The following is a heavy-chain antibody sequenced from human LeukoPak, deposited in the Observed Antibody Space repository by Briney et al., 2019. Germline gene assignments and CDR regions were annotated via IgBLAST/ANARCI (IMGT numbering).Heavy chain of an antibody. CDR1: GDSVSSNSAA. CDR3: ARGGLVRGTLNTLSSFDI. D-gene: IGHD3-10*01. CDR2: TYYRSKWYN. J-gene: IGHJ3*02. V-gene: IGHV6-1*01. Sequence: SQTLSLTCAISGDSVSSNSAAWNWIRQSPSRGLEWLGRTYYRSKWYNDYAVSVKSRITINPDTSKNQFSLQLKSMTPEDTAIYYCARGGLVRGTLNTLSSFDIWGQGTMVTVSS.